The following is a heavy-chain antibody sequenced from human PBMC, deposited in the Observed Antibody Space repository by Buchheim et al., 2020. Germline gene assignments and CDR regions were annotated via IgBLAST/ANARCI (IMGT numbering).Heavy chain of an antibody. J-gene: IGHJ4*02. CDR1: GYSFSTHY. V-gene: IGHV1-46*01. CDR2: ISPGGDGT. CDR3: ASETRGCVDY. Sequence: QVQLVQSGAEVKMPGASATLSCKASGYSFSTHYIHWWRQAPGLGLEWMGIISPGGDGTHYAQKFQGRVIITRDTSTNTVYMELSSLRSDDTAIYTCASETRGCVDYWGQGTL. D-gene: IGHD6-19*01.